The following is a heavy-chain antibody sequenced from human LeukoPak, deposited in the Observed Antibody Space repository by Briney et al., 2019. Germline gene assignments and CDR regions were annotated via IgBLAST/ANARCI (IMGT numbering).Heavy chain of an antibody. D-gene: IGHD1-7*01. Sequence: KPSETLSLTCTVSGGSISSYYWSWIRQPAGKGLEWIGRIYTSGSTNYNPSLKSRITMSVDTSKNQFSLRLSSETAADTAVYYCARGELELLAFDIWGQGTMVTVSS. V-gene: IGHV4-4*07. CDR1: GGSISSYY. CDR2: IYTSGST. J-gene: IGHJ3*02. CDR3: ARGELELLAFDI.